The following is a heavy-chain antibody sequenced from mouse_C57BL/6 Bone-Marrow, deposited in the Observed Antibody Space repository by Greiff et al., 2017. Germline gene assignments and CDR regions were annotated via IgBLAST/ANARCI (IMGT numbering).Heavy chain of an antibody. CDR2: ILPGSGST. V-gene: IGHV1-9*01. D-gene: IGHD1-1*01. CDR1: GYTFTGYW. J-gene: IGHJ1*03. Sequence: VQLQQSGAELMKPGASVKLSCKATGYTFTGYWIEWVKQRPGHGLEWIGEILPGSGSTNYNEKFKGKATFTADTSSNTAYMQLSSLTTEDSAIYYCARSASDYYGSSKGYFDVWGTGTTVTVSS. CDR3: ARSASDYYGSSKGYFDV.